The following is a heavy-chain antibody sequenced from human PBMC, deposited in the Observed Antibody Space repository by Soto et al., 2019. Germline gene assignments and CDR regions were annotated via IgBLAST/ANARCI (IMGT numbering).Heavy chain of an antibody. Sequence: EVQLLESGGGLAQPGGSLRLSCAASGFTFNPYAMNWVRQAPGKGLEWVSTIRGSGAGTYYSDSVRCRFTISRDNSKNTLYLQMHSLRAEDTAVYFCAKGFGISWQYYLDYWGPGTLVTVSS. CDR3: AKGFGISWQYYLDY. D-gene: IGHD6-13*01. CDR1: GFTFNPYA. V-gene: IGHV3-23*01. CDR2: IRGSGAGT. J-gene: IGHJ4*02.